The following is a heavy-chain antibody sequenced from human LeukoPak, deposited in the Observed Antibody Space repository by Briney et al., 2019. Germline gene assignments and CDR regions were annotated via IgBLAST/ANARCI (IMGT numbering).Heavy chain of an antibody. D-gene: IGHD3-22*01. CDR1: GFTFSDYY. Sequence: GGSLRLSCAASGFTFSDYYMNWIRQAPGKGLEWVSYISCSGSTIYYADSEKRRFIISRDNAKNSLYLQMNSLRAEDTAVYYCARYYYDSSGYYYFDYWGQGTLVTVSS. CDR3: ARYYYDSSGYYYFDY. CDR2: ISCSGSTI. V-gene: IGHV3-11*04. J-gene: IGHJ4*02.